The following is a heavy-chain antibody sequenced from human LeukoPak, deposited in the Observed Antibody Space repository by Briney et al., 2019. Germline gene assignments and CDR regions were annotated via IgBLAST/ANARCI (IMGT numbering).Heavy chain of an antibody. Sequence: SETLSLTCTVSGGSISSYYWSWIRQPPGKGLEWIGYIYYSGSTNYNPSLKSRVTISVDTSKNQFSLKLSSVTAADTAVYYCARLSSGGSSWYDIDYWGQGTLVTVSS. J-gene: IGHJ4*02. CDR3: ARLSSGGSSWYDIDY. CDR2: IYYSGST. D-gene: IGHD6-13*01. CDR1: GGSISSYY. V-gene: IGHV4-59*08.